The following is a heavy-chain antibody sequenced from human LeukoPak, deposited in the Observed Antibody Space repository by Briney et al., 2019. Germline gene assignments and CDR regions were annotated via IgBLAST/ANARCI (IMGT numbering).Heavy chain of an antibody. Sequence: GGSLRLSCAASGFTFSSYSMNWVRQAPGKGLEWVSYISSSSSTIYYADSVKGRFTISRDNAKNSLYLQMNSLRAEDTAVYYCAYSGYDPSIWAHAPDYWGQGTLVTVSS. CDR1: GFTFSSYS. CDR2: ISSSSSTI. CDR3: AYSGYDPSIWAHAPDY. V-gene: IGHV3-48*04. J-gene: IGHJ4*02. D-gene: IGHD5-12*01.